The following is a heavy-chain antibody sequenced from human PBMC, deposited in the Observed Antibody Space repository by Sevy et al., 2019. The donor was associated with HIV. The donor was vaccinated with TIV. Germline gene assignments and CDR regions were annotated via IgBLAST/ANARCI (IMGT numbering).Heavy chain of an antibody. J-gene: IGHJ5*02. CDR3: ARGNSGSYGWFDP. D-gene: IGHD1-26*01. CDR1: GGSISNSY. V-gene: IGHV4-59*01. Sequence: SETLSLTCTVSGGSISNSYWSWIRQPPGKGLEWIGYIYYSGGTNYNPSLRSRVTMSADTSKNQFSLKLSFVTAADTAMYYCARGNSGSYGWFDPWGQGTLVTVSS. CDR2: IYYSGGT.